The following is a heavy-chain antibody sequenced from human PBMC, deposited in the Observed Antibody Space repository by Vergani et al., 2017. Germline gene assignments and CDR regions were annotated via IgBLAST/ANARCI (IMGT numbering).Heavy chain of an antibody. V-gene: IGHV3-15*07. CDR2: IKSTFDRGTT. D-gene: IGHD2-21*01. Sequence: EVQLVESGGGIVKPGGSLRLSCVASGFSSRNAWMNWVRRTPGKGLEWVGRIKSTFDRGTTDYAAAVKGGFTISRDDSKNTLFLQMNGLKTEDIGVYYCTTDPRYCGDGSCYWLRDHHYYGMDVWGQGTTVTVSS. CDR3: TTDPRYCGDGSCYWLRDHHYYGMDV. CDR1: GFSSRNAW. J-gene: IGHJ6*02.